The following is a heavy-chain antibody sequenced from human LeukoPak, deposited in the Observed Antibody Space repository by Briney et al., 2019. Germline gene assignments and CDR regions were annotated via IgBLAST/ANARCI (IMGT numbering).Heavy chain of an antibody. CDR2: LHPRGST. J-gene: IGHJ3*01. V-gene: IGHV4-59*10. CDR1: GGSISNYY. D-gene: IGHD3-16*01. CDR3: ANDAWGLHRYAFDV. Sequence: SDPLSLTCHVCGGSISNYYWRCIQPAAGKGQERIGRLHPRGSTTYTPPLKSRDTISRDRSKNQFSLKLRSVTGADTAVYCCANDAWGLHRYAFDVWGQGKMVIVSS.